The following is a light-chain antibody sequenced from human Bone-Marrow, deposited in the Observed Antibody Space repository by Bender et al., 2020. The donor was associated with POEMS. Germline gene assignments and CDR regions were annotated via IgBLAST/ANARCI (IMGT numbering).Light chain of an antibody. CDR3: SSYTSSSTSV. V-gene: IGLV2-14*02. Sequence: QSALTQPASVSGSPGQSITISCTGTSRDVGSYNVVSWFQQYPGKAPKLLIHDVSLRPSGVSHRFSGSKSGNTASLTISGLQAEDEADYYCSSYTSSSTSVFGGGTRLTVL. J-gene: IGLJ3*02. CDR1: SRDVGSYNV. CDR2: DVS.